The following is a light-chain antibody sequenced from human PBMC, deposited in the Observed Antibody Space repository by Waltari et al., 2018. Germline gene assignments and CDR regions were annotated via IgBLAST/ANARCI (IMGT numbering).Light chain of an antibody. CDR2: WAS. J-gene: IGKJ1*01. CDR3: QQYYSTPWT. CDR1: QSVLYSSNNKNY. V-gene: IGKV4-1*01. Sequence: DIVMTQSPDSLAVSLGERATINCKYSQSVLYSSNNKNYLAWYQQKPGQPPKRLIYWASTRESGVPDRFSGSGSGTDFTLTISSLQAEDVAVYYCQQYYSTPWTFGQGTKVEIK.